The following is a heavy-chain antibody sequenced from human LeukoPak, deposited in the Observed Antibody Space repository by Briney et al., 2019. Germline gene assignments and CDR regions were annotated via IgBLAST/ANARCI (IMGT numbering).Heavy chain of an antibody. CDR1: GGSFSGYY. CDR2: INHSGST. D-gene: IGHD3-22*01. Sequence: SETLSLTCAVYGGSFSGYYWSWIRRPPGKGLEWIGEINHSGSTNYNPSLKSRVTISVDTSKNQFSLKLSSVTAADTAVYYCARGTEYYYDSSGYVWFDPWGQGTLVTVSS. V-gene: IGHV4-34*01. J-gene: IGHJ5*02. CDR3: ARGTEYYYDSSGYVWFDP.